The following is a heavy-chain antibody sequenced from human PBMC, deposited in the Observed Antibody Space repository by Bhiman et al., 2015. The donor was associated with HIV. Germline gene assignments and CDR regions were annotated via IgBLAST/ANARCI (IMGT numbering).Heavy chain of an antibody. CDR2: LSGSAVTS. Sequence: EVQLLESGGGLVQPGGSLRLSCAASGFTYSKFAMTWVRQAPGKGLQWVSTLSGSAVTSYYVDSVKGRFTISRDNSKNTLYLQMNSLRGEDTAIYYCVKVMNYYGRGAFDSWGQGTLVSVSS. CDR3: VKVMNYYGRGAFDS. V-gene: IGHV3-23*01. J-gene: IGHJ3*01. D-gene: IGHD3-10*01. CDR1: GFTYSKFA.